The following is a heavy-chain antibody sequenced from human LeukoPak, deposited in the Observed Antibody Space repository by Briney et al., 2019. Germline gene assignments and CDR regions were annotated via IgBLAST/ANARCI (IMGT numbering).Heavy chain of an antibody. D-gene: IGHD2-15*01. Sequence: SETLSLTCAVSGYSISSGYYWGWIRQPPGKGLEWIGSIYHSGSTYYNPSLKSRVTISVDTSKNQFSLKLSSVTAADTAVYYCARDPVQVGYCSGGSCHPWGAFDIWGQGTMVTVSS. CDR2: IYHSGST. J-gene: IGHJ3*02. CDR1: GYSISSGYY. V-gene: IGHV4-38-2*02. CDR3: ARDPVQVGYCSGGSCHPWGAFDI.